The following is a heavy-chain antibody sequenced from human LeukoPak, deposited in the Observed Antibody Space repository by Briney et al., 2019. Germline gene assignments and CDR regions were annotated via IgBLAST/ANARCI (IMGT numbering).Heavy chain of an antibody. V-gene: IGHV3-15*01. D-gene: IGHD3-3*01. J-gene: IGHJ4*02. CDR2: IQGKTDGGTT. CDR3: VKDGV. Sequence: GGSLRLSCAASRFTFSSYSMNWVRQAPGKGLEWVGRIQGKTDGGTTHYAAPVKGRFTISRDDSKNTLFLQMNSLKTEDTAMYYCVKDGVWGQGTLVTVSS. CDR1: RFTFSSYS.